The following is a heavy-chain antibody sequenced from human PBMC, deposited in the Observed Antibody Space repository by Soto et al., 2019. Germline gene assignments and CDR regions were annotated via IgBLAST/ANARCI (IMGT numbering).Heavy chain of an antibody. Sequence: SETLSLTCAVSGGSISSGGYSWSWIRQPPGKGLEWIGTFYYSGSTYYNPSLKSRVTISVDTSKNQFSLKVSSVTAADTAVYYCARLGGYCTTSCYGYYAMDVWGQGTTVTVSS. D-gene: IGHD2-8*01. CDR2: FYYSGST. J-gene: IGHJ6*02. CDR1: GGSISSGGYS. CDR3: ARLGGYCTTSCYGYYAMDV. V-gene: IGHV4-30-2*03.